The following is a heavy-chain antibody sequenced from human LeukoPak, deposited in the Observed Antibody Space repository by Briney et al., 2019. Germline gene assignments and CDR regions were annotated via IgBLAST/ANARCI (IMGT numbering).Heavy chain of an antibody. CDR1: GFSFYDYA. CDR2: INGSGGST. V-gene: IGHV3-23*01. CDR3: ARGGIVVVPAAIVDY. J-gene: IGHJ4*02. Sequence: QPGGSLRLSCAASGFSFYDYAMHWVRQAPGKGLEWVSAINGSGGSTYYADSVKGRFTISRDNAKNSLYLQMNSLRAEDTAVYYCARGGIVVVPAAIVDYWGQGTLVTVSS. D-gene: IGHD2-2*02.